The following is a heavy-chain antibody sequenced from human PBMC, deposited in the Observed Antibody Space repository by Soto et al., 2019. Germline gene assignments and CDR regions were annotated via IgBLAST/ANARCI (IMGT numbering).Heavy chain of an antibody. CDR2: IHFSGTT. D-gene: IGHD1-26*01. V-gene: IGHV4-59*08. CDR1: GGSINTYY. CDR3: ATRVPNSETYFAVFDY. Sequence: SETLSLTCTVSGGSINTYYWSWIRQPPGKGLEWIGYIHFSGTTNYNPSLKSRLTISIDTSKNQFSLNLGSVTAADTAVYFCATRVPNSETYFAVFDYWGQGAPVTVSS. J-gene: IGHJ4*02.